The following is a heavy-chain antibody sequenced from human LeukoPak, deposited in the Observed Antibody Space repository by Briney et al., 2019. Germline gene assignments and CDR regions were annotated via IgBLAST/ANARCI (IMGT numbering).Heavy chain of an antibody. CDR3: TTDRPAYSSSYDY. Sequence: GGSLRLSCAASGFTFSNAWMSWVRQAPGKGLEWVGRIKSKTDGGTTDYAAPVKGRFTISRDDSKNTLYLQMNSLKTEDTAVYYCTTDRPAYSSSYDYWGQGTLVTVSS. CDR2: IKSKTDGGTT. D-gene: IGHD6-13*01. V-gene: IGHV3-15*01. J-gene: IGHJ4*02. CDR1: GFTFSNAW.